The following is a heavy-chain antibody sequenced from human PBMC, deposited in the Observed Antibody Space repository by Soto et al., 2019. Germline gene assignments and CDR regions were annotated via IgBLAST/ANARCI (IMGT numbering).Heavy chain of an antibody. Sequence: AGESLKISCKGSGYSLANYWIGWVRQMPGKGLEYMGIIYAENSDTRYIPSLQGQVTISVDKSTSTAHLQWSSLKASDTAMYYCARARLYCSGGTCYSTTAFDIWGQGTMVTVSS. D-gene: IGHD2-15*01. CDR3: ARARLYCSGGTCYSTTAFDI. V-gene: IGHV5-51*01. J-gene: IGHJ3*02. CDR2: IYAENSDT. CDR1: GYSLANYW.